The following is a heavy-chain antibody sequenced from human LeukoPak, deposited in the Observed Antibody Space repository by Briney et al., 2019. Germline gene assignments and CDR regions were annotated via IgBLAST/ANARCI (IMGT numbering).Heavy chain of an antibody. V-gene: IGHV4-59*08. CDR2: IYYSGST. D-gene: IGHD6-19*01. CDR3: ARHRYSSAWSVVDY. Sequence: PSETLPLTCTVSGGSISTYYWSWIRQPPGKGLEWIGNIYYSGSTNYNPSLKSRVTISVDTSKNQFSLKLTAVTAADTAVYYCARHRYSSAWSVVDYLGQGTLVTVSS. J-gene: IGHJ4*02. CDR1: GGSISTYY.